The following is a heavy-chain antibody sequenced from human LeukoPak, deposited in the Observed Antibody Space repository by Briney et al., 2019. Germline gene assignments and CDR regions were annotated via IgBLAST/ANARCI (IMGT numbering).Heavy chain of an antibody. CDR2: INHSGST. D-gene: IGHD2-2*01. J-gene: IGHJ5*02. Sequence: PSETLSLTCAVYGGSFSGYYWSWIREPPGKGLEWIGEINHSGSTNYNPCLKSRVTISVDTSKNQFSLKLSSVTAADTAVYYCARGERYCSSTSCLNRYNWFDPWGQGTLVTVSS. CDR3: ARGERYCSSTSCLNRYNWFDP. V-gene: IGHV4-34*01. CDR1: GGSFSGYY.